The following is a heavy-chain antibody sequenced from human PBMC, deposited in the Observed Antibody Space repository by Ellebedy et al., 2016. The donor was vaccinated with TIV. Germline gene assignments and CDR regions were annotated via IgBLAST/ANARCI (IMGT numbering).Heavy chain of an antibody. CDR1: GDSISSSSDY. CDR3: ATFNQYYTYLGV. Sequence: SETLSLXXTVSGDSISSSSDYWVWIRQPSGKGLEWIGTISNRDRTDYNPSLKSRVFILVDASKNQFFLKLTSVTAADTAVYYCATFNQYYTYLGVWGKGTTVTVSS. CDR2: ISNRDRT. D-gene: IGHD1-14*01. J-gene: IGHJ6*03. V-gene: IGHV4-39*01.